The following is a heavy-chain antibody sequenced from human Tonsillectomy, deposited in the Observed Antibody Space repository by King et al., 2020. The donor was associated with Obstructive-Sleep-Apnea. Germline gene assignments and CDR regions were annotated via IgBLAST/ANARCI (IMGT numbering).Heavy chain of an antibody. Sequence: HVQLVESGGGVVQPGRSLRLSCAASGFTFSSYGMYWVRQAPGKGLEWVALISDDGSNKYYRDSVKGRFTISRDNSKNTLYLQMNSLRSEDTAVYYCAREDRVGATYFLDYWGQGTLVTVSS. D-gene: IGHD1-26*01. V-gene: IGHV3-30*03. CDR3: AREDRVGATYFLDY. J-gene: IGHJ4*02. CDR2: ISDDGSNK. CDR1: GFTFSSYG.